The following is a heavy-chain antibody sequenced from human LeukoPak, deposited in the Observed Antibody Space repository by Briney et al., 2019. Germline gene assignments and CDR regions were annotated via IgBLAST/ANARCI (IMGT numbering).Heavy chain of an antibody. CDR3: ARPGVAGGAFDI. V-gene: IGHV3-7*01. Sequence: GGALRLSCAASGFTFGSTWMNGVGQVQGKGLDWVGNIKPDGREKYHEASVEGRLPISRANVKNALYLQMKSLRVEDTGVYYCARPGVAGGAFDIWGQGTVVIVSS. D-gene: IGHD1-26*01. CDR2: IKPDGREK. CDR1: GFTFGSTW. J-gene: IGHJ3*02.